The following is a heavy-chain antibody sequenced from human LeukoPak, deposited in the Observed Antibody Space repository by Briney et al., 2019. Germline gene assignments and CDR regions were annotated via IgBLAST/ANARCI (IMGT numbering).Heavy chain of an antibody. V-gene: IGHV4-38-2*01. Sequence: PSETLSLTCAVSNYSISSGYYWGWIRQPPGKGLEWIGSIYHRGNTYYNPSLKSRVTISVDTSKNQFSLKLSSVTAADTAVYYCARIRMITFGGVIARTYYFDYWGQGTLVIVSS. J-gene: IGHJ4*02. D-gene: IGHD3-16*02. CDR1: NYSISSGYY. CDR2: IYHRGNT. CDR3: ARIRMITFGGVIARTYYFDY.